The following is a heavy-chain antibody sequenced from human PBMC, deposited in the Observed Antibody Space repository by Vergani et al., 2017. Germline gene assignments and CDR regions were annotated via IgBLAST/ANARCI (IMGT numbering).Heavy chain of an antibody. CDR1: GGTFSSYA. V-gene: IGHV1-69*12. CDR2: IIPIFGTA. J-gene: IGHJ5*02. D-gene: IGHD1-1*01. Sequence: QVQLVQSGAEVKKPGSSVKVSCKASGGTFSSYAISWVRQAPGQGLEWMGGIIPIFGTANYAQKFQGRVTITADESTSTAYMELSSLRSEDTAVYYCAREFGAGTTRGDGWFDPWGQGTLVTVPS. CDR3: AREFGAGTTRGDGWFDP.